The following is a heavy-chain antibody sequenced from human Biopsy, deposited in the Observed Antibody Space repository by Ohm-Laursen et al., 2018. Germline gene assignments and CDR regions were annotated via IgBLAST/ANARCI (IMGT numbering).Heavy chain of an antibody. CDR1: GFTFSDHY. J-gene: IGHJ4*02. D-gene: IGHD2-15*01. CDR3: VRRFARTGPCSGGTCYPGDDY. Sequence: SLRLSCAASGFTFSDHYMEWFRQAPGKGLEWVGRFRNKANSYTTEYAAYVKGRFTISRDESETSMYLQMSGLKTEDTAVYYCVRRFARTGPCSGGTCYPGDDYWGQGTLVTVSS. V-gene: IGHV3-72*01. CDR2: FRNKANSYTT.